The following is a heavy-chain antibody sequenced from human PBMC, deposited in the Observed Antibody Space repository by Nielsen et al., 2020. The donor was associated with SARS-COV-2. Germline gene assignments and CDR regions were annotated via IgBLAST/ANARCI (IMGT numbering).Heavy chain of an antibody. Sequence: ASVKVSCKASGYTFTGYYMHWVRQAPEQGLEWMGRINPNSGGTNYAQKFQGRVTMTRDTSISTAYMELSRLRSDDTAVYYCARSQEPQPYYYYYGMDVWGQGTTVTVSS. CDR2: INPNSGGT. J-gene: IGHJ6*02. CDR3: ARSQEPQPYYYYYGMDV. D-gene: IGHD1-14*01. CDR1: GYTFTGYY. V-gene: IGHV1-2*06.